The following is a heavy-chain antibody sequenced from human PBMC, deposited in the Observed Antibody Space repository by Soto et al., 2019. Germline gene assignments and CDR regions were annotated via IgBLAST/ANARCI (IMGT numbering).Heavy chain of an antibody. D-gene: IGHD2-2*02. Sequence: PEGALRLSCEASGFTLSAHAMNWFGQGPGKGPEWVSTINVRGDNTLNAESVKGRFTISRDESKNTLFLQMNSLRAEDTAVYYCVKADGCAAGTCYTGTYWYFDLWGRGTLVTVSS. CDR2: INVRGDNT. V-gene: IGHV3-23*01. CDR1: GFTLSAHA. J-gene: IGHJ2*01. CDR3: VKADGCAAGTCYTGTYWYFDL.